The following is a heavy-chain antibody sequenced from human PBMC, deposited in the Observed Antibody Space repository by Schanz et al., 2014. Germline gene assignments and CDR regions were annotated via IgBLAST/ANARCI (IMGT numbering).Heavy chain of an antibody. CDR3: AAMWGYCTATACQILGVLDV. Sequence: QDQLVQSGAEVKQPGASVRVSCKVSGSAFTTYGISWVRQAPGQGPELMGWISTFRNEDTNSAQRIQGRLTMTTDTSPITAYMDLRSLRSDDTAMYYSAAMWGYCTATACQILGVLDVWGQGTMVTVSS. CDR1: GSAFTTYG. CDR2: ISTFRNEDT. D-gene: IGHD2-8*02. V-gene: IGHV1-18*01. J-gene: IGHJ3*01.